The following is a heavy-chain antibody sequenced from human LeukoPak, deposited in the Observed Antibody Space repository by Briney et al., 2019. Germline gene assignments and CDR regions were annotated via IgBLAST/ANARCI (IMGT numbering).Heavy chain of an antibody. CDR3: ARLNDYDSSGYYYVADY. CDR1: GYSFSTYW. V-gene: IGHV5-51*01. D-gene: IGHD3-22*01. J-gene: IGHJ4*02. CDR2: IYPGDSDT. Sequence: GQSLKISCKGSGYSFSTYWIGWVRQMPGKGLEWMGIIYPGDSDTRYSPSFQGQVTISADKSISAAYLQSSSLKASDTAMYYCARLNDYDSSGYYYVADYWGQGTLVTVAS.